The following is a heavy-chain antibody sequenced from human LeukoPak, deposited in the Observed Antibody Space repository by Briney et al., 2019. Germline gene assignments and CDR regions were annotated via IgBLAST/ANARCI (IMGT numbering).Heavy chain of an antibody. Sequence: ASVKVSCKASGYTFTSYDFNWVRQATGQRPEWMGWMSPNSGDTGYAQKFQDRVTMTRNTSISTAYMELSSLRSDDTAVYYCARQITMIEEGAFDIWGQGTMVTVSS. CDR2: MSPNSGDT. J-gene: IGHJ3*02. CDR1: GYTFTSYD. D-gene: IGHD3-22*01. V-gene: IGHV1-8*01. CDR3: ARQITMIEEGAFDI.